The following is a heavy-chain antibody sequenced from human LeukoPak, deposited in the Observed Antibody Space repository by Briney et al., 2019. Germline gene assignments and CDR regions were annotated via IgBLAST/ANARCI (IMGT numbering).Heavy chain of an antibody. CDR2: ISGSGGST. CDR3: AKEAGYYSGAFDI. Sequence: PGRSLRLSCAASGFTFSGHPMHWVRQAPGKGLEWVSAISGSGGSTYYADSVKGRFTISRDNSKNTLYLQMNSLRAEDTAVYYCAKEAGYYSGAFDIWGQGTMVTVSS. J-gene: IGHJ3*02. CDR1: GFTFSGHP. D-gene: IGHD3-10*01. V-gene: IGHV3-23*01.